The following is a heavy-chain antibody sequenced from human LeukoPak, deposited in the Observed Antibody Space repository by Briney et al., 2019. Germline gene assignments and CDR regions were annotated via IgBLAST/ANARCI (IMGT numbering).Heavy chain of an antibody. CDR1: GYTFTSYG. V-gene: IGHV1-18*01. Sequence: ASVKVSCKASGYTFTSYGISWVRQAPGQGLEWMGWISAYNGNTNYAQKLQGRVTMTTDTSTSTAYMELRSLRSDDTAVYYCAKSDYIQGTGSTPVFDYWGQGTLVTVSS. J-gene: IGHJ4*02. CDR3: AKSDYIQGTGSTPVFDY. CDR2: ISAYNGNT. D-gene: IGHD3-10*02.